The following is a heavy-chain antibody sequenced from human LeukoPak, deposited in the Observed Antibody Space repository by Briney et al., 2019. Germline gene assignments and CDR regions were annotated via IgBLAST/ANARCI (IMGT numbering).Heavy chain of an antibody. Sequence: GGSLRLSCAASGFTFSSYWMSWVRQAPGKGLEWVANIKQDGSEKYYVDSVKGRFTISRDNAKNSLYLQMNSLRAEDTALYYCAKDISPSIAVAGFDYWGQGTLVTVSS. D-gene: IGHD6-19*01. CDR2: IKQDGSEK. CDR1: GFTFSSYW. J-gene: IGHJ4*02. V-gene: IGHV3-7*03. CDR3: AKDISPSIAVAGFDY.